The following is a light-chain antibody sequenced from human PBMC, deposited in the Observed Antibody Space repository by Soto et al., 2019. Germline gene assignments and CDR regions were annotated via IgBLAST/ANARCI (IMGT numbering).Light chain of an antibody. V-gene: IGKV1-5*03. CDR2: KAS. CDR1: QSISSW. Sequence: DIQMTQSPSTLSASVGDRVTITCRASQSISSWLAWYQQKPGKAPMRLIYKASSLEVGVPSRFSGSGSGTEHTLTISSLQPDDFATDYCQQYNSYSTFGQGTKLEIK. CDR3: QQYNSYST. J-gene: IGKJ2*01.